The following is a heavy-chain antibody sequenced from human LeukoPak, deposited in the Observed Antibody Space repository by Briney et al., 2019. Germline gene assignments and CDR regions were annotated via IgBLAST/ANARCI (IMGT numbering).Heavy chain of an antibody. Sequence: SETLSLTCTVSGGPISSYYWSWIRQPPGKGLEWIGYIYYSGSTNYNPSLKSRVTISVDTSKNQFSLKLSSVTAADTGVYYCARDSSDDYYYYGMDVWGQGTTVTVSS. CDR1: GGPISSYY. D-gene: IGHD6-6*01. V-gene: IGHV4-59*01. CDR2: IYYSGST. CDR3: ARDSSDDYYYYGMDV. J-gene: IGHJ6*02.